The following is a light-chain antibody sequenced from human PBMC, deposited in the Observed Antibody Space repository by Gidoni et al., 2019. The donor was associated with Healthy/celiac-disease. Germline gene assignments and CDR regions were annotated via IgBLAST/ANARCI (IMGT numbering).Light chain of an antibody. CDR2: YDS. CDR1: NIGCKS. Sequence: SYVLTQPPSASVAPGKTARTTCGGNNIGCKSVHWYQQKPGQAPVLVIYYDSDRPSGIPERFSGSNSGNTATLTISRVEAGDEADYYCQVWDSSSDHWVFGGGTRLTVL. CDR3: QVWDSSSDHWV. V-gene: IGLV3-21*04. J-gene: IGLJ3*02.